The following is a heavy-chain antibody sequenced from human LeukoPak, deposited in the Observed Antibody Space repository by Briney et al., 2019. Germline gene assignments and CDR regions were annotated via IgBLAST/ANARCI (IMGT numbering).Heavy chain of an antibody. V-gene: IGHV1-69*13. Sequence: ASVKVSCKASGGTFSSYAISWVRQAPGQGLEWMGGIIPIFGTANYAQKSQGRVTITADESTSTAYMELSSLRSEDTAVYYCAFYSYYDFWSGYYKEGYYFDYWGQGTLVTVSS. CDR3: AFYSYYDFWSGYYKEGYYFDY. D-gene: IGHD3-3*01. J-gene: IGHJ4*02. CDR2: IIPIFGTA. CDR1: GGTFSSYA.